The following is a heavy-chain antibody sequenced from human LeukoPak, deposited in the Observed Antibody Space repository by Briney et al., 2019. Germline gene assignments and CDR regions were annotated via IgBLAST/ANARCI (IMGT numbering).Heavy chain of an antibody. D-gene: IGHD3-10*01. CDR2: INPNSGGT. J-gene: IGHJ4*02. Sequence: ASVKVSCKASGYTFTGYYMHWVRHAPGQGLEWMGWINPNSGGTNYAQKFQGRVTMTRDTSISTAYMELSRLRSDDTAVYYCATLTRLLWFGWETFDYWGQGTLVTVSS. CDR3: ATLTRLLWFGWETFDY. V-gene: IGHV1-2*02. CDR1: GYTFTGYY.